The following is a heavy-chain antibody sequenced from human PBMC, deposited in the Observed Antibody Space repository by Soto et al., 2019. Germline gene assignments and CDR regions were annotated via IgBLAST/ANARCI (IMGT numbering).Heavy chain of an antibody. D-gene: IGHD6-13*01. CDR2: IYSGGST. CDR1: GFTVSSNY. Sequence: DVQLVESGGGLVQPGGSLRLSCAASGFTVSSNYMSWVRQAPGKGLEWVSVIYSGGSTYYADSVKGRFTISRDNSKNTLYLQMNSLRAEDTAVYHCARVGYSSFDHANWFDPWGQGTLVTVSS. J-gene: IGHJ5*02. CDR3: ARVGYSSFDHANWFDP. V-gene: IGHV3-66*01.